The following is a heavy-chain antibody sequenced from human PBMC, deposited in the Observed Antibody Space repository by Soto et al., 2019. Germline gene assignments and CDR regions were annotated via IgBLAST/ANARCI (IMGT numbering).Heavy chain of an antibody. CDR3: AGSIIGYFDY. J-gene: IGHJ4*02. D-gene: IGHD3-10*01. Sequence: SETLSLTCTVSGGSIRSYYWSWIRQPPGKGLEWIGYIYYSGSTNYHPSLKSRVTISVDTSKNQFSLKLSSVTAADTAVYYCAGSIIGYFDYWGQGTQVTVSS. CDR2: IYYSGST. CDR1: GGSIRSYY. V-gene: IGHV4-59*01.